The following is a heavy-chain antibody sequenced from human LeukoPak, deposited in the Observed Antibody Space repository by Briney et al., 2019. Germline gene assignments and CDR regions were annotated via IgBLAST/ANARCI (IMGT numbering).Heavy chain of an antibody. Sequence: GSLRLSCSASGFTFISYSMNWVRQAPGKGLEWVSSISSSSSYIYYADSVKGRFTISRDNAKNSLYLQMNSLRAEDTAVYYCARDGTGYYYFDYWGQGTLVTVSS. D-gene: IGHD1-1*01. CDR2: ISSSSSYI. CDR3: ARDGTGYYYFDY. CDR1: GFTFISYS. V-gene: IGHV3-21*01. J-gene: IGHJ4*02.